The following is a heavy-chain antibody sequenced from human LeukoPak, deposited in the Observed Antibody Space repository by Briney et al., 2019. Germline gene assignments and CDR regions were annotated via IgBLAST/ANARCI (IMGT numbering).Heavy chain of an antibody. CDR2: INPNSGGT. D-gene: IGHD6-19*01. CDR1: GYTFTGYY. CDR3: ARVWRRAVAGYYFDY. V-gene: IGHV1-2*02. J-gene: IGHJ4*02. Sequence: ASVKVSSKASGYTFTGYYMYCVRQAPGHGLEWMGWINPNSGGTNYAQKFQGRVTMTRDTSISTAYMELSRLRSDDTAVYYCARVWRRAVAGYYFDYWGQGTLVTVSS.